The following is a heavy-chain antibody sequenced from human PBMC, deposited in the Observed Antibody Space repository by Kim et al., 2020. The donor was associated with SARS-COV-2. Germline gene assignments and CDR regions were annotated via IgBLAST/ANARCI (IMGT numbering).Heavy chain of an antibody. CDR1: GFTFSSYW. D-gene: IGHD4-4*01. V-gene: IGHV3-74*01. CDR2: INSDGSST. J-gene: IGHJ3*02. Sequence: GGSLRLSCVASGFTFSSYWMHRVRQAPGKGLVWVSRINSDGSSTSYANSVKGRFTISRDNDKNTLYLQMNSLRAEDTAVYYCALVTDDAFDIWGQGTMVTDSS. CDR3: ALVTDDAFDI.